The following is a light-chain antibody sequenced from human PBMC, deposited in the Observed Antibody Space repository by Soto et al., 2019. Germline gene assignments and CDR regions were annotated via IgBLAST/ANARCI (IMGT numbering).Light chain of an antibody. V-gene: IGLV2-23*01. Sequence: QSALTQPASVSGSPGQSITISCTGTSSDVGSYNPVSWYQQHPGKAPKLMIYEGSKRPSGVSNRFSGSKSGNTASLTISGLQAEDEADYYCCSYAGSSTVVFGGGTQLTVL. CDR1: SSDVGSYNP. CDR2: EGS. CDR3: CSYAGSSTVV. J-gene: IGLJ2*01.